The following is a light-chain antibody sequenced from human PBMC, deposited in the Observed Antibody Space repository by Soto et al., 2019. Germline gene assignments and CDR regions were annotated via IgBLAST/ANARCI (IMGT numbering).Light chain of an antibody. V-gene: IGKV1-5*01. CDR2: DAS. Sequence: DIQMTQSPSTLSASVGDRVTITCRASQSISSWLAWYQQKPGKAPKLLIYDASSLESGVPSRFSGSGSGTDFTLTISSLQPDDFATYFCQQYNSYLYTFGQGTNLEIK. J-gene: IGKJ2*01. CDR1: QSISSW. CDR3: QQYNSYLYT.